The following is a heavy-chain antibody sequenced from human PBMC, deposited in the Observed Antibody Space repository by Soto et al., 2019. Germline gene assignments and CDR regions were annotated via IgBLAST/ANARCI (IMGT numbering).Heavy chain of an antibody. Sequence: QLQLQESGPGLVKPSGTLSLTCTVSNGSMTSSLWWSWVRQSPGKGLEWIGEVAQSGFTSYNPSLKSRLTISQDRSNNQFSLRLTSVTAADTAVYYCARNRYGGHDFDSWGQGTLVTVSS. J-gene: IGHJ4*02. D-gene: IGHD5-12*01. CDR1: NGSMTSSLW. CDR2: VAQSGFT. CDR3: ARNRYGGHDFDS. V-gene: IGHV4-4*02.